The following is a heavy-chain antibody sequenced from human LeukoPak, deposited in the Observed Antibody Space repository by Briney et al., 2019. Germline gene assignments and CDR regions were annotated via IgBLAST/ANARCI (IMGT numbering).Heavy chain of an antibody. CDR2: ISSSSSYI. D-gene: IGHD6-13*01. J-gene: IGHJ4*02. Sequence: GGSLRLSCAASGFTFSSYSMNWVRQAPGKGLEWVSSISSSSSYIYYADSVKGRFTISRDNAKNSLYLQMNSLRAEDTAVYYCARLSSSWYFHDYWGQGTLVTVSS. CDR3: ARLSSSWYFHDY. CDR1: GFTFSSYS. V-gene: IGHV3-21*01.